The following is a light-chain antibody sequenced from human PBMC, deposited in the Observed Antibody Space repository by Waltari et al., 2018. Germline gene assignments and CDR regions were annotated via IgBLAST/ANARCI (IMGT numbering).Light chain of an antibody. CDR1: GSDIGSNN. V-gene: IGLV1-44*01. CDR2: NVN. J-gene: IGLJ1*01. CDR3: AAWDDSLGANV. Sequence: QSMLTQPPSASGTPGQRVTISCSGSGSDIGSNNVLWYQQFPGTAPKLLTYNVNQRPSGFPDRFSASKSGTSSSLAISGLQSEDEADYHCAAWDDSLGANVFGTGTRVTVL.